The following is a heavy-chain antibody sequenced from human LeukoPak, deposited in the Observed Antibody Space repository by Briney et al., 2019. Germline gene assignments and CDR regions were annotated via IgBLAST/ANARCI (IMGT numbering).Heavy chain of an antibody. D-gene: IGHD2-15*01. CDR1: GHRFTTTYY. Sequence: GASVKVSCKASGHRFTTTYYMHWVRQAPGQGLEWMGWINPNSGGADYAQNFQGRVIMTRDTSISTAYMTLNRLRSDDTAVYYCARGPPEYCSGGSCYSGRNWIDHWGQGTLVTVSS. CDR2: INPNSGGA. J-gene: IGHJ5*02. CDR3: ARGPPEYCSGGSCYSGRNWIDH. V-gene: IGHV1-2*02.